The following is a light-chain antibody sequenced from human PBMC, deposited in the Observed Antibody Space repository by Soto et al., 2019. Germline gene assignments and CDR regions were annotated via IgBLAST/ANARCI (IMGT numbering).Light chain of an antibody. J-gene: IGKJ3*01. CDR1: QSVSSSY. Sequence: EIVLTQSPGTLSLSPGERATLSCRASQSVSSSYLAWYQHKPGQAPRLLIYGASSRATGIPDRFSGSGSGTDFTLTISRLEPEDFAVYYFKQYGSSSLVTFVPGTKVDIK. V-gene: IGKV3-20*01. CDR3: KQYGSSSLVT. CDR2: GAS.